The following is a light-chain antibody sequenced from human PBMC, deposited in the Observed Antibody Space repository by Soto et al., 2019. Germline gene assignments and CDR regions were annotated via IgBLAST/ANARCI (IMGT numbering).Light chain of an antibody. J-gene: IGKJ4*02. V-gene: IGKV3D-20*02. CDR2: GAS. CDR3: QQHSNSPLT. CDR1: QSVSNNY. Sequence: IVLTQSPGTLSLSPGERATLSCRASQSVSNNYLAWYQQKPGQAPRLLIYGASTRATGIPATCSSSGSGTNVTLTTSSREPEEVAVFYCQQHSNSPLTFGGGTKVDIK.